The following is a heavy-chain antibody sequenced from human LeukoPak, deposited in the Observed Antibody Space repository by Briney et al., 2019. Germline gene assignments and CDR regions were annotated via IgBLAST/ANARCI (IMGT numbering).Heavy chain of an antibody. D-gene: IGHD3-16*01. CDR2: INHNGNVN. V-gene: IGHV3-7*03. CDR3: ARGGGLDV. J-gene: IGHJ6*02. CDR1: GFTFSSYW. Sequence: LXLSXXXXGFTFSSYWMNWARQAPGKGLEWVASINHNGNVNYYVDSVKGRFTISRDNAKNSLYLQMSNLRAEDTAVYFCARGGGLDVWGQGATVTVSS.